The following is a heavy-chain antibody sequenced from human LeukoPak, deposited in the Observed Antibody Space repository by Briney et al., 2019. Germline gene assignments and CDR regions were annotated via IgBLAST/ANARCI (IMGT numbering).Heavy chain of an antibody. J-gene: IGHJ4*02. D-gene: IGHD3-16*01. V-gene: IGHV1-69*13. Sequence: ASVKVSCKASGGTFSSYAISWVRQAPGQGLEWMGGIIPIFGTANYAQKFQGRVTITADESTSTAYMELSSLRSEDTAVYYCAKGPREYDLVWFDYRGQGTLVTVSS. CDR1: GGTFSSYA. CDR2: IIPIFGTA. CDR3: AKGPREYDLVWFDY.